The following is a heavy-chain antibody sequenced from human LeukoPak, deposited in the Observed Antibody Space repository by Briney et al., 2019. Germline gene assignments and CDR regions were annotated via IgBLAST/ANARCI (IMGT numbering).Heavy chain of an antibody. J-gene: IGHJ4*02. Sequence: SETLSLTCTVSGGSISSYYWSWIRQPAGKGLEWIGRIYTSGSTNYNPSLKSRVTMSVDTSKNQFSLKPSPMTAADTAVYYCARARIDDYGNYEFDYWGQGTLVTVSS. CDR1: GGSISSYY. CDR3: ARARIDDYGNYEFDY. CDR2: IYTSGST. D-gene: IGHD4-11*01. V-gene: IGHV4-4*07.